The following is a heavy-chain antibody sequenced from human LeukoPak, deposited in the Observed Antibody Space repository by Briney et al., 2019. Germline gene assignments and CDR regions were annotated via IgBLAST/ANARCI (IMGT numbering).Heavy chain of an antibody. CDR3: AKDMALLWFGELSWFDY. CDR2: ISWNSGSI. V-gene: IGHV3-9*01. J-gene: IGHJ4*02. D-gene: IGHD3-10*01. Sequence: GGSLRLSCAASGFTFDDYAMPWVRHAPGKGLEWVSGISWNSGSIGYADSVKGRFTISRDNAKNSLYLQMNSLRAEDTALYYCAKDMALLWFGELSWFDYWGQGTLVTVSS. CDR1: GFTFDDYA.